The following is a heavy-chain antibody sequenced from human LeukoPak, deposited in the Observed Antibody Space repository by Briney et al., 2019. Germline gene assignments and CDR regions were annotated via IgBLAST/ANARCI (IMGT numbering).Heavy chain of an antibody. CDR3: ATTWGRDGYNVYYFDY. V-gene: IGHV1-69*05. J-gene: IGHJ4*02. CDR1: GGTFSSYA. Sequence: SVKVSCKASGGTFSSYAISWVRQAPGQGLEWMGGIIPIFGTANYAQKFQGRVTITTDESTSTAYMEPSSLRSEDTAVYYCATTWGRDGYNVYYFDYWGQGTLVTVSS. D-gene: IGHD5-24*01. CDR2: IIPIFGTA.